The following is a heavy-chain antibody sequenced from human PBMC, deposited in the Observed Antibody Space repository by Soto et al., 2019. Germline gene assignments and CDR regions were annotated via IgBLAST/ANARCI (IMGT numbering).Heavy chain of an antibody. Sequence: GASVKVSCKASGYTFTSYGISWVRQAPGQGLEWMGWISAYNGNTNYAQKLQGRVTMTTDTSTSTAYMELRSLRSDDTAVYYCARDRKSNSNLYYYYYGMDVWGQGTTVTVSS. CDR3: ARDRKSNSNLYYYYYGMDV. V-gene: IGHV1-18*01. J-gene: IGHJ6*02. CDR1: GYTFTSYG. CDR2: ISAYNGNT.